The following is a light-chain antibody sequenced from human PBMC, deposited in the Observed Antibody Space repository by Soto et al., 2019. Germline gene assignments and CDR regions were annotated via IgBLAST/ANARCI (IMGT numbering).Light chain of an antibody. Sequence: DIQLTQSPSTLSASVGDRVTITCRASQSISTWLAWYQQKPGKAPKLLIYKASSLESGVPSRFSGSGSGTEFTLTISSLQPEDFATYYCQQYNSNSKTFGQGTKV. J-gene: IGKJ1*01. CDR1: QSISTW. V-gene: IGKV1-5*03. CDR3: QQYNSNSKT. CDR2: KAS.